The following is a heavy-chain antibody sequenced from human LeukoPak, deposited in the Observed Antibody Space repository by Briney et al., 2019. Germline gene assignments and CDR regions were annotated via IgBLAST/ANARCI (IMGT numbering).Heavy chain of an antibody. CDR1: GFTFSSYG. V-gene: IGHV3-30*18. CDR3: AKAGAISGWDY. D-gene: IGHD3-3*02. CDR2: ISYDGSNK. J-gene: IGHJ4*02. Sequence: PGRSLRLSCAASGFTFSSYGMHWVRQDPGKGLEWVAVISYDGSNKYYADSVKGRFTISRDNSKNTLYLQMNSLRAEDTAVYYCAKAGAISGWDYWGQGVLVTVSS.